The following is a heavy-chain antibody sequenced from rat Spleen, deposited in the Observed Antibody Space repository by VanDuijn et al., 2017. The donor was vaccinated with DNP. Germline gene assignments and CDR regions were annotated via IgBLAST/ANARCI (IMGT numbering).Heavy chain of an antibody. D-gene: IGHD4-3*01. V-gene: IGHV2-41*01. CDR2: IWKHGAT. CDR3: ARDWSRGPLAY. CDR1: GFSLTSYN. Sequence: QVQLKESGPGLVQPSQTLSLTCTVAGFSLTSYNVHWVRQPPGKGLEWMGVIWKHGATRYNSALKSRLSFSKATSKSQVFLKLNSLQTEDTATYYCARDWSRGPLAYWGQGTLVTVSS. J-gene: IGHJ3*01.